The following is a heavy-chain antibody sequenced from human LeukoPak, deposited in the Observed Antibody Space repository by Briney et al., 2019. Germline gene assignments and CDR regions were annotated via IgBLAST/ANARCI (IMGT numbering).Heavy chain of an antibody. Sequence: SETLSLTCTVSGGSISSSSYYWGWIRQPPGKGLEWIGSIYYSGSTYYNPSLESRVTISVDTSKNQFSLKLSSVTAADTAVYYCARRGYDVWAFDIWGQGTMVTVSS. V-gene: IGHV4-39*01. J-gene: IGHJ3*02. D-gene: IGHD3/OR15-3a*01. CDR2: IYYSGST. CDR1: GGSISSSSYY. CDR3: ARRGYDVWAFDI.